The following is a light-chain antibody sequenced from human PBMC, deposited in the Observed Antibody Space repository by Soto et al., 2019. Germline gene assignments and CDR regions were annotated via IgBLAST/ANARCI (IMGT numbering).Light chain of an antibody. Sequence: QSALTQPPSVSGSPGQSITISCTGTSSDVGAYNYVSWYQQHPGKAPKLIIYEVSNRPSGVSNHFSGSKSSNTASLTISGLQAEDEADYYCSSYTSSSTYVFGAGTKVTVL. CDR1: SSDVGAYNY. CDR2: EVS. J-gene: IGLJ1*01. V-gene: IGLV2-14*01. CDR3: SSYTSSSTYV.